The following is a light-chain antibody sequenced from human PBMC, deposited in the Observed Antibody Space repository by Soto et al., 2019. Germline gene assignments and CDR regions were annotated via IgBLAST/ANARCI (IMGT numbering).Light chain of an antibody. Sequence: IVMTQSPVTMSVSPGERATLSCRASQDIVSNVAWYQQRPGQAPRLLIYGASTRATDIPARFSGSGSGTGSALTISGLQLADSAVYYYQQYSNCRPGLTFGGGTKVEIK. J-gene: IGKJ4*01. CDR2: GAS. CDR3: QQYSNCRPGLT. CDR1: QDIVSN. V-gene: IGKV3-15*01.